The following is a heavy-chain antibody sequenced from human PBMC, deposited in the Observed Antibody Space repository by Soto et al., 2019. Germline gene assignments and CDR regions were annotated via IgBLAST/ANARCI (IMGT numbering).Heavy chain of an antibody. J-gene: IGHJ4*02. CDR2: IYYSGST. CDR1: GGSISSSSYY. D-gene: IGHD3-3*01. Sequence: SETLSVTCTVSGGSISSSSYYWGWIRQPPGKGLEWIGSIYYSGSTYYNPSLKSRVTISVDTSKNQFSLKLSSVTAADTAVYYCARHKGVITIFGVVINPPGYWGQGTLVTVSS. CDR3: ARHKGVITIFGVVINPPGY. V-gene: IGHV4-39*01.